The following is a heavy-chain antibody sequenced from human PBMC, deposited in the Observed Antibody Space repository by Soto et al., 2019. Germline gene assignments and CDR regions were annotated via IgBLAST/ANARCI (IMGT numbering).Heavy chain of an antibody. V-gene: IGHV1-69*12. CDR3: ASPPTTGNSYYYGMDV. Sequence: QVQLVQSGAEVKKPGSSVKVSCKASGGTFSSYAISWVRQAPGQGLEWMGGIIPIFGTANYAQKFQGRVTTTADAAPGTAYMDLSSLRSEGTAVYYCASPPTTGNSYYYGMDVWGQGTTVTVSS. J-gene: IGHJ6*02. CDR1: GGTFSSYA. CDR2: IIPIFGTA. D-gene: IGHD4-17*01.